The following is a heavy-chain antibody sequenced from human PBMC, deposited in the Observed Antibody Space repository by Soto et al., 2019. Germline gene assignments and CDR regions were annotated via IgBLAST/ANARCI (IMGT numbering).Heavy chain of an antibody. V-gene: IGHV4-30-2*01. CDR3: AKAGGGNTWSNYRFDS. CDR2: IYHSGST. D-gene: IGHD1-7*01. J-gene: IGHJ4*01. Sequence: SETLSLTCAVSGGSISSGGYSWSWIRQPPGKGLEWIGYIYHSGSTYYNPSLKSRVTISVDKSKNQFSLTLNSMTAADTAVYYCAKAGGGNTWSNYRFDSWGQGILVTFS. CDR1: GGSISSGGYS.